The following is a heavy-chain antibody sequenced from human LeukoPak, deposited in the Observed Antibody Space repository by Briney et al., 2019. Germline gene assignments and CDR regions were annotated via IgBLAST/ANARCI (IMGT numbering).Heavy chain of an antibody. Sequence: GGSLRLSCATSGLTLSHYGMHWVRQAPGKGLEWAAVIWNDGSNKYYGDSVKGRFTISRDNSKNTLYLQMNSLTVEDTAVYYCAKDAQRGFDYSNSLEHWGQGTLVTVSS. D-gene: IGHD4-11*01. V-gene: IGHV3-33*06. CDR2: IWNDGSNK. CDR1: GLTLSHYG. CDR3: AKDAQRGFDYSNSLEH. J-gene: IGHJ5*02.